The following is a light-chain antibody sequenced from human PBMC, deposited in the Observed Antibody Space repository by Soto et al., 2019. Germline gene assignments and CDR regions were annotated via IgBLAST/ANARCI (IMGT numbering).Light chain of an antibody. CDR1: RSNIGINA. Sequence: QSALTQPPSVSGTPGQRVSISCPGSRSNIGINAVDWYHQLPGTAPKVLIYANNQRPSGVPDRFSGSKSGTSASQAINGLQSDDEAHYYCAAWDDSLNGLVFGGGTKVTVL. J-gene: IGLJ2*01. CDR2: ANN. CDR3: AAWDDSLNGLV. V-gene: IGLV1-44*01.